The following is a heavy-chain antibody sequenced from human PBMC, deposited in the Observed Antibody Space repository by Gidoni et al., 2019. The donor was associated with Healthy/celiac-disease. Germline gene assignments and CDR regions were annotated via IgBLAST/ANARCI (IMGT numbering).Heavy chain of an antibody. J-gene: IGHJ3*02. CDR3: ASVGTYSGSDQAFDI. V-gene: IGHV3-48*03. Sequence: VQLVASGGGLVQPGGSLRLSCAASGFTFSSYEMNWVRQAPGKGLEWVSYSSSSGSTIYYADSVKGRFTISRDNAKNSLYLQMNSLRAEDTAVYYCASVGTYSGSDQAFDIWGQGTMVTVSS. CDR2: SSSSGSTI. CDR1: GFTFSSYE. D-gene: IGHD1-26*01.